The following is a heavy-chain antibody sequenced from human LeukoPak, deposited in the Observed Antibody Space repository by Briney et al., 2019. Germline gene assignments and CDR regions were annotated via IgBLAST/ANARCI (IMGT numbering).Heavy chain of an antibody. CDR1: GGSISSSSYY. V-gene: IGHV4-39*07. CDR2: IYYSGST. CDR3: ARGGPYCGGDCYSYNWFDP. J-gene: IGHJ5*02. D-gene: IGHD2-21*02. Sequence: PSETLSLTCTVSGGSISSSSYYWGWIRQPPGKGLEWIGSIYYSGSTYYNPSLKSRVTISVDTSKNQFSLKLSSVTAADTAVYYCARGGPYCGGDCYSYNWFDPWGQGTLVTVPS.